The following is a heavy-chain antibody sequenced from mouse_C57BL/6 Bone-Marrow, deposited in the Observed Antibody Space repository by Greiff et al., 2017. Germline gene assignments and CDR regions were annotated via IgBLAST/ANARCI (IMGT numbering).Heavy chain of an antibody. CDR1: GYTFTSYG. J-gene: IGHJ3*01. V-gene: IGHV1-81*01. D-gene: IGHD3-2*02. Sequence: VQLQESGAELARPGASVKLSCKASGYTFTSYGISWVKQRTGQGLEWIGEIYPRSGNTYYNEKFKGKATLTADKSSSTAYMELRSLTSEDAAVYFCARQTAQATWAYWGQGTLVTVSA. CDR2: IYPRSGNT. CDR3: ARQTAQATWAY.